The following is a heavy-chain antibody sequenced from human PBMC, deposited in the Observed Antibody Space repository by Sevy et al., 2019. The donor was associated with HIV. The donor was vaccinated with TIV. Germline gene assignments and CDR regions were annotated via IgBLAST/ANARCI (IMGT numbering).Heavy chain of an antibody. J-gene: IGHJ3*02. CDR2: ISSSGSTI. CDR1: GFTFSSYE. D-gene: IGHD6-13*01. V-gene: IGHV3-48*03. Sequence: GGSLRLSCAASGFTFSSYEMNWVRQAPGKGLEWVSYISSSGSTIYYANSVKGRFTISRDNAKNSLYLQMNSLRAEDTAVYYCAREKYSSSWYLVGAAFDIWGQGTMVTVSS. CDR3: AREKYSSSWYLVGAAFDI.